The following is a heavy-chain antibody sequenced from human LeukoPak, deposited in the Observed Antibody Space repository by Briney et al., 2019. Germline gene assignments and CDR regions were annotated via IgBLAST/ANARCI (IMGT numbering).Heavy chain of an antibody. CDR1: GYTFTSYG. Sequence: ASVKVSCKASGYTFTSYGISWVRQSPGQGLEWMGWISAYNGNTNYAQKLQGRVTMTTDTSTSTAYMELRSLRSDDTAVYYCARTYCSSTSCHQMMGYYYYMDVWGKGTTVTVSS. CDR3: ARTYCSSTSCHQMMGYYYYMDV. CDR2: ISAYNGNT. J-gene: IGHJ6*03. D-gene: IGHD2-2*01. V-gene: IGHV1-18*01.